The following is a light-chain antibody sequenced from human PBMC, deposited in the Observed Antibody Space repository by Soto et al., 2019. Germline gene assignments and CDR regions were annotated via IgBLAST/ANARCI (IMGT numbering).Light chain of an antibody. CDR1: SSNIGAGYD. V-gene: IGLV1-40*01. CDR3: QSYDSSLSAL. J-gene: IGLJ2*01. Sequence: QSVLTQPPSVSGAPGQRVTISCTGSSSNIGAGYDVHWYQQLPGTAPKLLIYGNSNRPEGVPDRFSGSKSGPSASLAITGLQAEDEADYYCQSYDSSLSALFGGGTKLTVL. CDR2: GNS.